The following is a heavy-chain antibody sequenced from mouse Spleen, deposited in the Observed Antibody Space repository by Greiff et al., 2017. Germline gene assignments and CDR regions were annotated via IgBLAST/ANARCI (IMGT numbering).Heavy chain of an antibody. V-gene: IGHV1S81*02. J-gene: IGHJ2*01. CDR3: TRNEGSITTATYYFDY. D-gene: IGHD1-2*01. CDR1: GYTFTSYY. Sequence: VHLVESGAELVKPGASVKLSCKASGYTFTSYYMYWVKQRPGQGLEWIGEINPSNGGTNFNEKFKSKATLTVDKSSSTAYMQLSSLTSEDSAVYYCTRNEGSITTATYYFDYWGQGTTLTVSS. CDR2: INPSNGGT.